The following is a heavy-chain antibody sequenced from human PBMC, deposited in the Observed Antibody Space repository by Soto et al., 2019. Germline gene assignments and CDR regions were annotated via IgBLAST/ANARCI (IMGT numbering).Heavy chain of an antibody. D-gene: IGHD3-10*01. CDR2: IYYSGST. Sequence: PSETLSLTCTVSGGSISSGGYYWSWIRQHPGKGLEWIGYIYYSGSTYYNPSLKSRVTISVDTSKNQFSLKLSSVTAADTAVYYCARERALVGAPYGSGSYGLFDYWGQGTLVTVSS. CDR3: ARERALVGAPYGSGSYGLFDY. CDR1: GGSISSGGYY. V-gene: IGHV4-31*03. J-gene: IGHJ4*02.